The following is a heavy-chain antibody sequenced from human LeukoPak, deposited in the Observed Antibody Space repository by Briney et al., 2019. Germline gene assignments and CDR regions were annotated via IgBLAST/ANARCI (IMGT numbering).Heavy chain of an antibody. CDR1: GFTFSSYS. V-gene: IGHV3-48*01. Sequence: GGSLRLSCAASGFTFSSYSMNWVRQAPGKGLEWVSYISGSSSTIYYADSVKGRFTISRDNAENSLYLQMYSLRAGDTAVYYCARETPVAGTNFYAMDVWGQGTTVTVSS. CDR3: ARETPVAGTNFYAMDV. J-gene: IGHJ6*02. CDR2: ISGSSSTI. D-gene: IGHD6-19*01.